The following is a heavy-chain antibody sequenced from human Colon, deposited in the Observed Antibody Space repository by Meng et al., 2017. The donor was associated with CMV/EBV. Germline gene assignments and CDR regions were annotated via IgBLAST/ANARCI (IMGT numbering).Heavy chain of an antibody. Sequence: ASVKVSCKASGYTVSSYGISWVRQAPGQGLEWMGCISTSIGNQYAQKFQGRVIMTTGSPTNTAYLEVMSLTFEDTAVYYCVRGAWNSRGCFDHWGQGALVTVSS. CDR3: VRGAWNSRGCFDH. J-gene: IGHJ4*02. V-gene: IGHV1-18*01. CDR1: GYTVSSYG. D-gene: IGHD1-7*01. CDR2: ISTSIGN.